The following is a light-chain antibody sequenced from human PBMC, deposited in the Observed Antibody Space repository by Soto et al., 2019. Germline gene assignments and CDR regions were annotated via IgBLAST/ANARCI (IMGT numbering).Light chain of an antibody. CDR2: DAS. CDR3: QERSNWPRVT. CDR1: QSVSSSY. J-gene: IGKJ4*01. Sequence: EIVLTQSPATLSLTPGERGTLSCRGSQSVSSSYLAWYQQKPGQAPRLLTYDASNRATGVPARFSGSGSGTDFTLTINSLESEDFAVYYCQERSNWPRVTFGGGTKVEIK. V-gene: IGKV3-11*01.